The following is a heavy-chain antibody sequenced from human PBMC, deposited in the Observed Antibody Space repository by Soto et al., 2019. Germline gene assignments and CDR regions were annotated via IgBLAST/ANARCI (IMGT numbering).Heavy chain of an antibody. CDR3: ARVGLGGSRSGGPPTNWFDP. J-gene: IGHJ5*02. V-gene: IGHV4-61*01. Sequence: SETLSLTCTVSGGSVSSGSYYWSWIRQPPGKGLEWIGYIYYSGSTNYNPSLKSRVTISVDTSKNQFSLKLSSVTAADTAVYYCARVGLGGSRSGGPPTNWFDPWGQGTLVTVSS. D-gene: IGHD5-12*01. CDR2: IYYSGST. CDR1: GGSVSSGSYY.